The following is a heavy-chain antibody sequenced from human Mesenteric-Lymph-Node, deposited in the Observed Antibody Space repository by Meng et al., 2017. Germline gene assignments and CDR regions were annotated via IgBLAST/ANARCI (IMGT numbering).Heavy chain of an antibody. CDR3: SRDLKVPAPNP. CDR1: GYSFNNYW. J-gene: IGHJ5*02. V-gene: IGHV5-51*01. CDR2: IYPGDSDT. Sequence: GESLKISCKASGYSFNNYWIAWVRQMPGKGLEWMGIIYPGDSDTRYSPSFQGQVTISRDNAKNSLYLQMNSLRAEDTAVYYCSRDLKVPAPNPWGQGTLVTVSS. D-gene: IGHD2-2*01.